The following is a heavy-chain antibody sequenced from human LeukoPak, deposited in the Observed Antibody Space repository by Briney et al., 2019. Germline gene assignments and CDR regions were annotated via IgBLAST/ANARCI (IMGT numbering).Heavy chain of an antibody. Sequence: SETLSFTCAVYGGSFSGYYWSWIRQPPGKGLEWIGEINHSGSTNYNPSLKSRVTISVDTSKNQFSLKLSSVTAADTAVYYCARGGYYGGNSAAFDIWGQGTMVTVSS. CDR1: GGSFSGYY. CDR3: ARGGYYGGNSAAFDI. J-gene: IGHJ3*02. D-gene: IGHD4-23*01. V-gene: IGHV4-34*01. CDR2: INHSGST.